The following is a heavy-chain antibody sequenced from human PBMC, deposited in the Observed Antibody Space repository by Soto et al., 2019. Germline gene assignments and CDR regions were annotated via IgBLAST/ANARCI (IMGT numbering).Heavy chain of an antibody. V-gene: IGHV4-30-2*01. CDR3: ASTRGSGSYYYYGMDV. Sequence: LSLTCAVSGGSISSGGYSWSWIRQPPGKGLEWIGYLYHSGSTYYNPSLKSRVTISVDRSKNQFSLKLSSVTAADTAVYYCASTRGSGSYYYYGMDVWGQGTTVTVSS. J-gene: IGHJ6*02. CDR1: GGSISSGGYS. D-gene: IGHD3-10*01. CDR2: LYHSGST.